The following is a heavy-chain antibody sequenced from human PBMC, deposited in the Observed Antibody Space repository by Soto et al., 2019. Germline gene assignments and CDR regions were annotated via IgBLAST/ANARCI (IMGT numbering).Heavy chain of an antibody. Sequence: PGGSLRLSCAASGFTVTYNYMTWLRQAPRKGLEWVAVIYSAGTTYYTESVKGRFTISRDDSRNMVFLQMNNLRVEDTALYYCARGWWTNSWSSFDLWGQGTAVTVSS. CDR2: IYSAGTT. D-gene: IGHD6-13*01. J-gene: IGHJ3*01. V-gene: IGHV3-53*01. CDR3: ARGWWTNSWSSFDL. CDR1: GFTVTYNY.